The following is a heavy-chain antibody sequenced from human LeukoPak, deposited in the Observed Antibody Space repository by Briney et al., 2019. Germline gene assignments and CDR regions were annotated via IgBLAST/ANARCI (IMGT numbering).Heavy chain of an antibody. Sequence: PGASLRLSCAASGFTFSNYAMYWVRQAPGRGLEYVSAISTNGGSTDYANSVKGRFTISRDNSDNRVFLQMGTLRAEDMAVYYCARGGYYDSSGSFDYWGQGILVTVSS. V-gene: IGHV3-64*01. CDR3: ARGGYYDSSGSFDY. CDR1: GFTFSNYA. D-gene: IGHD3-22*01. J-gene: IGHJ4*02. CDR2: ISTNGGST.